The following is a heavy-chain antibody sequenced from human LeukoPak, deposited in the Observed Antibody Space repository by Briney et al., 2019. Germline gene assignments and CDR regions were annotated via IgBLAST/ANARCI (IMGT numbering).Heavy chain of an antibody. CDR3: ARVYDSSGYYYRGGFHY. J-gene: IGHJ4*02. D-gene: IGHD3-22*01. V-gene: IGHV1-69*05. CDR2: IIPIFGTA. CDR1: GGTFSSYA. Sequence: GASVKVSCKASGGTFSSYAISWVRQAPGQGLEWMGRIIPIFGTANYAQKFQGRVTITTDESTSTAYMELSSLRSEDTAVYYCARVYDSSGYYYRGGFHYWGQGTLVTVSS.